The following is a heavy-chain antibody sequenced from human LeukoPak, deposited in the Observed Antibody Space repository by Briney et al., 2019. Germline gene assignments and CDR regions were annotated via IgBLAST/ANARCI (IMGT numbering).Heavy chain of an antibody. Sequence: ASVKVSCKASGYTFTGYYMHWVRQAPGQGLEWMGWINPNSGGTNYAQKFQGRVTMTRDTSISTAYMELRSLRSDDTAVYYCAREGDYGDYPDAFDIWGQGTMVTVSS. D-gene: IGHD4-17*01. CDR2: INPNSGGT. CDR3: AREGDYGDYPDAFDI. CDR1: GYTFTGYY. J-gene: IGHJ3*02. V-gene: IGHV1-2*02.